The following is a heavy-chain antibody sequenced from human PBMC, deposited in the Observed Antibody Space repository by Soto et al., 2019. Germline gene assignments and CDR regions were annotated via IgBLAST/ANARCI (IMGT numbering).Heavy chain of an antibody. J-gene: IGHJ4*02. CDR3: AKVNRGAVTGDLDY. CDR2: ISGSGGTT. D-gene: IGHD3-10*01. CDR1: GFTFSTYA. Sequence: PGGSLRLSCAASGFTFSTYAMSWVRQAPGKGLEWVLVISGSGGTTYYADSVKGRFTISRDNSKSTLYLQMNSLRAEDTAVYYCAKVNRGAVTGDLDYWGQGTLVTVSS. V-gene: IGHV3-23*01.